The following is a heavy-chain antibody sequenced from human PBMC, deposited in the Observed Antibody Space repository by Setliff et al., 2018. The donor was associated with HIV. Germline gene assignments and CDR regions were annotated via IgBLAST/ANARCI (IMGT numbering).Heavy chain of an antibody. CDR3: ARGNTGFDY. V-gene: IGHV4-39*07. Sequence: SETLSLTCTVSGGSIRTGTYYWGWIRQPPGKGLEWIGSIYYDGRTFYKPSLESRLTISVDTSKNQFSLRLNSVTAADTAVYYCARGNTGFDYWGRGSLVTVSS. J-gene: IGHJ4*02. CDR2: IYYDGRT. CDR1: GGSIRTGTYY.